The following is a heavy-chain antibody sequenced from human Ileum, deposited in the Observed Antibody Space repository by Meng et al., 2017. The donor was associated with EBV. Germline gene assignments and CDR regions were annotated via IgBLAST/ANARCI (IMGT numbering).Heavy chain of an antibody. D-gene: IGHD1-26*01. CDR1: GYSISTTNW. CDR2: IYYSGTT. CDR3: ARNSESGSYIDY. V-gene: IGHV4-28*01. J-gene: IGHJ4*02. Sequence: VRLQGSGPGLVKPSDTLSLTCAVSGYSISTTNWWGWIRQPPGKGLEWIGHIYYSGTTYNNPSLKSRVTMSIDPSKNQFSLKLSSVTAVDTAVYYCARNSESGSYIDYWGLGTLVTVSS.